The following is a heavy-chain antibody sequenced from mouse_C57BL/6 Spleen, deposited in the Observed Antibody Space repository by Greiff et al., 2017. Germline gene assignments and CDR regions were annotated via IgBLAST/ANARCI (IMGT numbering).Heavy chain of an antibody. D-gene: IGHD1-1*01. CDR1: GFTFSSYA. CDR3: TRETYYYGSPYAMDY. Sequence: EVKLMESGEGLVKPGGSLKLSCAASGFTFSSYAMSWVRQTPEKRLEWVAYISSGGDYIYYADTVKGRFTISRDNARNTLYLQMSSLKSEDTAMYYCTRETYYYGSPYAMDYGGQGTSVTVSS. V-gene: IGHV5-9-1*02. CDR2: ISSGGDYI. J-gene: IGHJ4*01.